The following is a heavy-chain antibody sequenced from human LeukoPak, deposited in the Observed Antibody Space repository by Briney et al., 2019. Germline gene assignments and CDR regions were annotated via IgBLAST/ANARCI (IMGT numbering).Heavy chain of an antibody. CDR3: ASYYYGSGSYYWDYYYGMDV. D-gene: IGHD3-10*01. CDR1: GGSFSGYY. V-gene: IGHV4-34*01. J-gene: IGHJ6*02. CDR2: IYHSGST. Sequence: PSETLSLTCAVYGGSFSGYYWSWIRQPPGKGLEWIGEIYHSGSTNYNPSLKSRVTISVDKSKNQFSLKLSSVTAADTAVYYCASYYYGSGSYYWDYYYGMDVWGQGTTVTVSS.